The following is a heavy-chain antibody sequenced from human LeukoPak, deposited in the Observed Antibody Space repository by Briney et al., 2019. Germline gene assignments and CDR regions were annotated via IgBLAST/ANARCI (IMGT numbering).Heavy chain of an antibody. CDR3: ARGDPQAYKQPRPGYYYYMDV. CDR1: GGTFISYA. Sequence: SVTVSCKASGGTFISYAISWVRQAPGQGLEWMGGIIPIFGTANYAQKFQGRVTITTDESTSTAYMELSSLRSEDTAVYYCARGDPQAYKQPRPGYYYYMDVWGKGTTVTVSS. CDR2: IIPIFGTA. J-gene: IGHJ6*03. D-gene: IGHD2-21*01. V-gene: IGHV1-69*05.